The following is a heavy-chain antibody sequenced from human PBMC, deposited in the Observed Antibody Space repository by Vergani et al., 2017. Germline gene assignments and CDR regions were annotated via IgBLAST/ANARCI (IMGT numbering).Heavy chain of an antibody. CDR1: GFTFSSYA. CDR3: AKERANIAAAGDYFDY. V-gene: IGHV3-23*01. D-gene: IGHD6-13*01. Sequence: EVQLLESGGGLVQPGGSLRLSCAASGFTFSSYAMSWVRQAPGKGLEWVSAISGSGGSTYYADSVKGRFTISRDNSKNTLSLQMNSLRAEDTAVYYCAKERANIAAAGDYFDYWGQGTLVTVSS. J-gene: IGHJ4*02. CDR2: ISGSGGST.